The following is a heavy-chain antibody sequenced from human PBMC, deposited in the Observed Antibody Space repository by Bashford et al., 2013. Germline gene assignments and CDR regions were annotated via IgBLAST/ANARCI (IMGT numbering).Heavy chain of an antibody. CDR3: AGQKCLQPGTGGGLLNS. Sequence: SETLSLTCTVSGGPIATGAGYYWSWIRQLPGKGLEWIGYIYDGGNTYSNPSLKSRLTISLDTSNNHFSLSLSSVTAADTAVYYCAGQKCLQPGTGGGLLNSWGQGTSGHRLL. CDR2: IYDGGNT. V-gene: IGHV4-31*03. J-gene: IGHJ3*01. CDR1: GGPIATGAGYY. D-gene: IGHD5-24*01.